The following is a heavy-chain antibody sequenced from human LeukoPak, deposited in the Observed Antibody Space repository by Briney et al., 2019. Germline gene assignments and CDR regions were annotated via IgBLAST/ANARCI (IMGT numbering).Heavy chain of an antibody. V-gene: IGHV4-34*01. CDR1: GGSFSSYY. CDR3: ARGGRSKTIGLDY. D-gene: IGHD3-9*01. J-gene: IGHJ4*02. Sequence: PSETLSLTCAVYGGSFSSYYWSWIRQPPGKGLEWIGEINHSGSTNYNPSLKSRVTISVDTSKNQFSLKLSSVTAADTAVYYCARGGRSKTIGLDYWGQGTLVTVSS. CDR2: INHSGST.